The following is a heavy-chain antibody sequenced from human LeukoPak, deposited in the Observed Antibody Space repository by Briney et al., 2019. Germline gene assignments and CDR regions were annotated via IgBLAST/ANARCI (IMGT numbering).Heavy chain of an antibody. Sequence: QSGGSLRLSCAASGFTFSSYAMSWVRQAPGKGLEWVSAISGSGGSTYYADSVKGRFTISRDNAKNSLYLQMNSLRDEDTAVYYCARNDYGDYLPDYWGQGTLVTVSS. D-gene: IGHD4-17*01. V-gene: IGHV3-23*01. J-gene: IGHJ4*02. CDR2: ISGSGGST. CDR1: GFTFSSYA. CDR3: ARNDYGDYLPDY.